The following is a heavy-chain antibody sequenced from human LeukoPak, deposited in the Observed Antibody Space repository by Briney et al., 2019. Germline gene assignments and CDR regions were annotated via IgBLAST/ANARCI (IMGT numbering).Heavy chain of an antibody. Sequence: ASVKVSCKASGYTFTGYYMHWVRQAPGQGLEWMGWISAYNGNTNYAQKLQGRVTMTTDTSTSTAYMELRSLRSDDTAVYYCARTAPSRTGDFDYWGQGTLVTVSS. D-gene: IGHD7-27*01. CDR3: ARTAPSRTGDFDY. V-gene: IGHV1-18*04. CDR1: GYTFTGYY. CDR2: ISAYNGNT. J-gene: IGHJ4*02.